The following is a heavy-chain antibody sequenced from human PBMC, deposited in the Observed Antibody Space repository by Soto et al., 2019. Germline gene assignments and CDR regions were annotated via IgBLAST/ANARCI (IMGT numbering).Heavy chain of an antibody. V-gene: IGHV4-39*01. Sequence: SETLSLTCTVSGGSISSSSYYWGWIRQPPGKGLEWIGSIYYSGSTYYNPSLKSRVTISVDTSKNQFSPKLSSVTAADTAVYYCASIGLFSGSYLFDYWGQGTLVTVSS. J-gene: IGHJ4*02. D-gene: IGHD1-26*01. CDR2: IYYSGST. CDR1: GGSISSSSYY. CDR3: ASIGLFSGSYLFDY.